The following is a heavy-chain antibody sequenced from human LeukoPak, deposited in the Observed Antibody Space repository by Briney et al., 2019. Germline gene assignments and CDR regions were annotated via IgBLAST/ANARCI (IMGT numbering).Heavy chain of an antibody. CDR1: GGSFSSYY. CDR3: ARADDNGDYVTYRSSLDY. D-gene: IGHD4-17*01. J-gene: IGHJ4*02. CDR2: INDSGST. V-gene: IGHV4-34*01. Sequence: PSETLSLTCAVYGGSFSSYYWNWIRQPPGKGLGWIGEINDSGSTNYNPSLKSRVIISVDTSKKQFSLRLTSVTAADTALYYCARADDNGDYVTYRSSLDYWGQGSLVTVSS.